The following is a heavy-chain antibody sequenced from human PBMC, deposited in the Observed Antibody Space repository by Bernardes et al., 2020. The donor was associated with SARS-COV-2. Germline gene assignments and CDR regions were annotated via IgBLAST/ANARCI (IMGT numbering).Heavy chain of an antibody. J-gene: IGHJ4*02. V-gene: IGHV4-34*01. Sequence: SETLSLTCAVYGGSFSGYYWTWIRQPPGKGLEWIGEINHSGSTNYSPSLKSRVTISVDTSKNQFSLKLSSVTAADTAVYYCARGEDTLGPILLDYWGQGTLV. CDR2: INHSGST. D-gene: IGHD5-18*01. CDR3: ARGEDTLGPILLDY. CDR1: GGSFSGYY.